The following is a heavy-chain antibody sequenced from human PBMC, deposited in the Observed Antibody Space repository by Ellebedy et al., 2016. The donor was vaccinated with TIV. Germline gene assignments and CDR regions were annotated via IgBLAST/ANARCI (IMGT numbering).Heavy chain of an antibody. CDR1: GDSMSSSIYY. Sequence: SETLSLTXTVSGDSMSSSIYYWGWIRQPPGKGLEWIGSIYHSGSTYYNPSLKSRVTISVDTSKNQFSLKLSSVTAADTAVYYCARNPALRYFDWTIDYWGQGTLVTVSS. V-gene: IGHV4-39*07. CDR3: ARNPALRYFDWTIDY. J-gene: IGHJ4*02. CDR2: IYHSGST. D-gene: IGHD3-9*01.